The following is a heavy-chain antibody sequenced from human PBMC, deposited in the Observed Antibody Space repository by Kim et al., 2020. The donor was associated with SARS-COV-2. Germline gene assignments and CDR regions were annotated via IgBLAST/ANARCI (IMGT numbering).Heavy chain of an antibody. V-gene: IGHV5-51*01. CDR2: IFPGDSDT. CDR1: GYSFTSYW. CDR3: ARAYSYDSSGSINPFDY. J-gene: IGHJ4*02. Sequence: GESLKISCKGSGYSFTSYWIGWVRQMPGKGLEWMGIIFPGDSDTRYSPSFQGQVTISAAKYINTAYLQWSSLKASDTGMFYCARAYSYDSSGSINPFDYWGQVTLVTVSS. D-gene: IGHD3-22*01.